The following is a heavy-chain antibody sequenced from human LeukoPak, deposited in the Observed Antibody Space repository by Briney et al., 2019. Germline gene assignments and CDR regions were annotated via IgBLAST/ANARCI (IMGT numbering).Heavy chain of an antibody. D-gene: IGHD2-8*01. CDR2: IYPDDSDT. CDR1: GYSFTSYW. J-gene: IGHJ6*03. V-gene: IGHV5-51*01. CDR3: ARHGHCTNGVCYSNYYYYMDV. Sequence: GESLQIPGKGSGYSFTSYWIGWVRQMPGKGLEGMGIIYPDDSDTRYSPSFEGQVIISVDTSISTAYLQWSTLKASDTATYYCARHGHCTNGVCYSNYYYYMDVWGKGTTVTVSS.